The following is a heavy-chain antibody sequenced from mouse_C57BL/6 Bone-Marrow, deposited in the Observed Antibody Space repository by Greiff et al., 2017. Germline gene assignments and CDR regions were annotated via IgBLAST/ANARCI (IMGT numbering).Heavy chain of an antibody. Sequence: VQLQQPGAELVRPGSSVKLSCKASGYTFTSYWMDWVKQRPGQGLEWIGNIYPSDSETHYNQKFKDKATLTVDKSSSTAYMQLSSLTSEDSAVYYCARELRYPWYFDVWGTGTTVTVSS. CDR3: ARELRYPWYFDV. V-gene: IGHV1-61*01. CDR1: GYTFTSYW. CDR2: IYPSDSET. J-gene: IGHJ1*03. D-gene: IGHD1-1*01.